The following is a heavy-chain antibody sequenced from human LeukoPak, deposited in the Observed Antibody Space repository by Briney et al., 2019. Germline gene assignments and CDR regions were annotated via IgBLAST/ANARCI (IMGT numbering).Heavy chain of an antibody. CDR3: ASPSSSSSTYDY. CDR1: GGSISSSTYY. V-gene: IGHV4-39*02. Sequence: PSETLSLTCTVSGGSISSSTYYWGWIRQPPGEGLEWIGSINYRGNAYYHPSLKSRVTISVDTSKNYFSLKLTSVTAADTALYFCASPSSSSSTYDYWGQGTLVTVSS. CDR2: INYRGNA. D-gene: IGHD6-6*01. J-gene: IGHJ4*02.